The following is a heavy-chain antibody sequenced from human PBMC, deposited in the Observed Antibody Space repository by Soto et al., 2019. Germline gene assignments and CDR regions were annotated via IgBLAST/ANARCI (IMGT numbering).Heavy chain of an antibody. V-gene: IGHV3-43D*04. CDR3: ASGIAAAGTIYYYGMDV. Sequence: PGGSLRLSCAASGFNFDGYAMHWVRQAPGKGLEWVSLISWDGAYTYYADSVKGRFTISRDNSKNSLYLQMDSLRSEDTAVYYCASGIAAAGTIYYYGMDVWGQGTTVTVSS. CDR2: ISWDGAYT. J-gene: IGHJ6*02. D-gene: IGHD6-13*01. CDR1: GFNFDGYA.